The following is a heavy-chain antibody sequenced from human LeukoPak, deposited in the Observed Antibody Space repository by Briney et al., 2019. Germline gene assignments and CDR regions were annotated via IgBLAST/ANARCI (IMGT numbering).Heavy chain of an antibody. D-gene: IGHD3-10*01. CDR1: GFTFSSYG. CDR3: ARAYITMVRGVLTRFDY. CDR2: IWYDGSNK. V-gene: IGHV3-33*01. Sequence: PGGPLRLSCAASGFTFSSYGMHWVRQAPGKGLEWVAVIWYDGSNKYYADSVKGRFTISRDNSKNTLYLQMNSLRAEDTAVYYCARAYITMVRGVLTRFDYWGQGTLVTVSS. J-gene: IGHJ4*02.